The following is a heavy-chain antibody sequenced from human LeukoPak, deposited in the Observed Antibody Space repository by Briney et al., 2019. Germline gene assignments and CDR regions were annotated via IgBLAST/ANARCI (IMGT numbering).Heavy chain of an antibody. V-gene: IGHV4-34*01. CDR1: GGSFSSYY. Sequence: SETLSLTCAVYGGSFSSYYWSWIRQPPGKGLEWIGEIYHSGDTNYNPSLKSRVTISVDTSKNQFSLKLSSVTAADTAVYYCARDGVTTGWFDPWGQGTLVTVSS. CDR3: ARDGVTTGWFDP. CDR2: IYHSGDT. J-gene: IGHJ5*02. D-gene: IGHD4-17*01.